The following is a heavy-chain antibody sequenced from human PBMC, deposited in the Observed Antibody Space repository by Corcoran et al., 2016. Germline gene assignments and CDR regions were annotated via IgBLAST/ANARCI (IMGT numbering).Heavy chain of an antibody. J-gene: IGHJ6*02. CDR2: ISAYNGNT. D-gene: IGHD2-2*01. CDR3: ARDRYCSSTSCHHYYYGMDV. V-gene: IGHV1-18*01. CDR1: GYTFTSYG. Sequence: QVQLVQSGAEVKKPGASVKVSYKASGYTFTSYGISWVRQAPGQGLEWMGWISAYNGNTNYAQKLQGRVTMTTDTSTSTAYMELRSLRSDDTAVYYCARDRYCSSTSCHHYYYGMDVWGQGTTVTVSS.